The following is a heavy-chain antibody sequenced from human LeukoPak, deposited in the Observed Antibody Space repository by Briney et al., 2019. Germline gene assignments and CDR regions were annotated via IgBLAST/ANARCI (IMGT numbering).Heavy chain of an antibody. D-gene: IGHD3-22*01. V-gene: IGHV3-30*18. CDR1: GFTFSSYG. CDR3: AKGALITMIVVVRGARPYYFDY. Sequence: PGRSLRLSCAASGFTFSSYGMHWVRQAPGKGLEWVAVISYDRSNKYYADSVKGRFTISRDNSKNTLYLQMNSLRAEDTAVYYCAKGALITMIVVVRGARPYYFDYWGQGTLVTVSS. CDR2: ISYDRSNK. J-gene: IGHJ4*02.